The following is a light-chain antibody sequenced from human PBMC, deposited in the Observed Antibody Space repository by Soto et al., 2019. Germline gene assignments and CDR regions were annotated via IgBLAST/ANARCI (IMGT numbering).Light chain of an antibody. CDR1: SSNIGNDY. Sequence: QSVLTQPPSVSAAPGQKVTISYSGSSSNIGNDYVSWYQQLPGTAPKLLIYDNNKRPSGIPDRFSGSKSGTSATLGITGLQTGDEADYYCGTWDSNLRAYVFGAGTKVTVL. CDR3: GTWDSNLRAYV. J-gene: IGLJ1*01. CDR2: DNN. V-gene: IGLV1-51*01.